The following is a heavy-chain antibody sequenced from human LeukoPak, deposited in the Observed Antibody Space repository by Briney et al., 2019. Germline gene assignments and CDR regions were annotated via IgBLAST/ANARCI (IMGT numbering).Heavy chain of an antibody. Sequence: SETLSLTCAVYGGSFSGYYWSWIRQPPGKGLEWIGEINHSGSTNYNPSLKSRVTISVDTSKNQFSLKLSSVTAADTAVYYCARQDGEGWFDPWGQGTLVTVSS. D-gene: IGHD4-17*01. J-gene: IGHJ5*02. V-gene: IGHV4-34*01. CDR2: INHSGST. CDR3: ARQDGEGWFDP. CDR1: GGSFSGYY.